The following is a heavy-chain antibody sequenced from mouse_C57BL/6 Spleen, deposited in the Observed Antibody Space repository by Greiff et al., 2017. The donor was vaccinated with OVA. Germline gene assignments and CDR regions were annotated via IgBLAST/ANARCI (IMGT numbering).Heavy chain of an antibody. J-gene: IGHJ3*01. CDR3: TQYGYDGAWFAY. CDR2: IDPENGDT. Sequence: VQLKQSGAELVRPGDSVKLSCTASGFNIKDAYMHWVKQSPEQGLAWIGWIDPENGDTEYASQFQGKATITADTSSNTAYLQLSSLTSEDTAVYYCTQYGYDGAWFAYWGQGTLVTVSA. CDR1: GFNIKDAY. V-gene: IGHV14-4*01. D-gene: IGHD2-2*01.